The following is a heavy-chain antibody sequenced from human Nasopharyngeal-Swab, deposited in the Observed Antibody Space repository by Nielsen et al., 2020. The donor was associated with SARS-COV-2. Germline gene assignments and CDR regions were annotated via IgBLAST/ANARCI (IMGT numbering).Heavy chain of an antibody. V-gene: IGHV3-73*01. CDR2: IVDKDHNYAT. CDR3: TTDFYFDY. CDR1: GFIFSASA. Sequence: GESLKISCAASGFIFSASAIHWVRQASGKGLEWVGLIVDKDHNYATTYVASVQGMFTISTDDSTNTAFLQMDCLKTEDTSVYYCTTDFYFDYWGQGTLVTASS. J-gene: IGHJ4*02.